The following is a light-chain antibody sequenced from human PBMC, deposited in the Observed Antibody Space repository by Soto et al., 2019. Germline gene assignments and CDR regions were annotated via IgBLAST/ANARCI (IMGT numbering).Light chain of an antibody. CDR2: DAS. CDR3: QQYDNLLAPT. Sequence: DIQMTQSPSSLSASVGDRVTITCQASQDINSYLNWFQQKPGKAPKLLIFDASNLQTGGPSRFSGSGSWTTFTFTISGLQPEDFATYFCQQYDNLLAPTFGGGTRVDI. J-gene: IGKJ4*01. V-gene: IGKV1-33*01. CDR1: QDINSY.